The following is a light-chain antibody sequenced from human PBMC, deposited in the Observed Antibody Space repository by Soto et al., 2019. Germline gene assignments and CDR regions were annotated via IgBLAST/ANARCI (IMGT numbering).Light chain of an antibody. J-gene: IGLJ2*01. V-gene: IGLV3-1*01. CDR2: QDS. CDR3: QAWDSSTVV. CDR1: KLGDKY. Sequence: SYELTQSPSVSVSPGQTASITCSGDKLGDKYACWYQQKPGQSPVLVIYQDSKRHSGIPERFSGANSGNTATLTISGTQAMDEADYYCQAWDSSTVVFGGGTKVTVL.